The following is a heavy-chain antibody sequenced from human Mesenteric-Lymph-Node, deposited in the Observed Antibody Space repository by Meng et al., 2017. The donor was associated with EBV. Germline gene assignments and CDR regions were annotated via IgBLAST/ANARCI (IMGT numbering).Heavy chain of an antibody. V-gene: IGHV4-61*01. Sequence: VPLPDAAPGWVKPSETLSPTCTVPGGSVRSGSSYWSWLRQPPGKGLEWIGYIYYSGSTNYNPSLKSRVTISVDTSKNQFSLKLSSVTAADTAVYYCALIIVGATHFDYWGQGTLVTVFS. D-gene: IGHD1-26*01. CDR1: GGSVRSGSSY. CDR2: IYYSGST. CDR3: ALIIVGATHFDY. J-gene: IGHJ4*02.